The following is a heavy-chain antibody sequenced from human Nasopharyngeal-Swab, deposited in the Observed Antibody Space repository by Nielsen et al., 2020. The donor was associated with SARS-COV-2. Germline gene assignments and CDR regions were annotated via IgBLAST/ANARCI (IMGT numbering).Heavy chain of an antibody. J-gene: IGHJ6*02. Sequence: GESLKISCAASGFTFDDYGMSWVRQAPGKGLEWVSGINWNGGSTGYADSVKGRFTISRDNAKNSLYLQMNSLRAEDTAVYYCAKSSSGWYQRYSYGMDVWGQGTTVTVSS. CDR3: AKSSSGWYQRYSYGMDV. CDR2: INWNGGST. CDR1: GFTFDDYG. D-gene: IGHD6-19*01. V-gene: IGHV3-20*04.